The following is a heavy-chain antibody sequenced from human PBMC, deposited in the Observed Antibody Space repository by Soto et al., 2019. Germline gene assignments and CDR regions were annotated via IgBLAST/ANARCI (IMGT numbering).Heavy chain of an antibody. D-gene: IGHD2-2*01. CDR3: ARGVPNCSSSSCYFDF. CDR2: ISGDGRTT. V-gene: IGHV3-74*01. Sequence: LRLSCAASGFTFSSHWMNWVRQAPGKGLVWVSRISGDGRTTSHADSVKGRFTISRDNPMNTLYLQMNSLRAEDTAVYYCARGVPNCSSSSCYFDFWGQGILVTVSS. J-gene: IGHJ4*02. CDR1: GFTFSSHW.